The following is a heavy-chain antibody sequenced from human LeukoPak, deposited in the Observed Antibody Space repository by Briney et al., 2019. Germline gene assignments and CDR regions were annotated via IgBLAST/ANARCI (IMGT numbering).Heavy chain of an antibody. CDR2: ISAYNGNT. V-gene: IGHV1-18*01. Sequence: ASVKVSCKASGYTFTSYGISWVRQAPGQGLEWMGWISAYNGNTNYAQKLQGRVTMTTDTSTSTAYMELRSLRSDDTAVYYCARGAFGDTAMVGGFDYWGQGTLVTVSS. CDR1: GYTFTSYG. D-gene: IGHD5-18*01. J-gene: IGHJ4*02. CDR3: ARGAFGDTAMVGGFDY.